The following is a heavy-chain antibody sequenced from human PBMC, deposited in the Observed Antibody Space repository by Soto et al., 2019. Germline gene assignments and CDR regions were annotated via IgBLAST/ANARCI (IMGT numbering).Heavy chain of an antibody. D-gene: IGHD3-10*01. CDR3: ASSYGSGYRAFDY. CDR2: INPILSMS. CDR1: GDTFTFYS. J-gene: IGHJ4*02. V-gene: IGHV1-69*02. Sequence: QVQLVQSGAEVKKPGSSVRVSCKASGDTFTFYSINWVRQAPGLGLEWMGRINPILSMSNYAQRCQGRVTMPADKSTSTAYMERSSLRSEDTAMYYCASSYGSGYRAFDYWGQGALVTVSS.